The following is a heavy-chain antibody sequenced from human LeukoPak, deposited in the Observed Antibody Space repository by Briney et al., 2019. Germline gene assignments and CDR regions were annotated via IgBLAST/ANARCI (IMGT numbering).Heavy chain of an antibody. J-gene: IGHJ2*01. D-gene: IGHD1-26*01. V-gene: IGHV3-74*01. CDR2: INSDGSST. CDR3: ARSGSYYVWYFDL. CDR1: GFTFSSYW. Sequence: GGSLGLSCAASGFTFSSYWMHWVRQAPGKGLMWVSRINSDGSSTSYADSVKGRFTISRDNAKNTLYLQMNSLRAEDTAVYYCARSGSYYVWYFDLWGRGTLVTVSS.